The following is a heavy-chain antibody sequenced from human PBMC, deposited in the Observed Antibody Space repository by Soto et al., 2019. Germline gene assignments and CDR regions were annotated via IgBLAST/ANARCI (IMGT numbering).Heavy chain of an antibody. CDR3: ARHCSVDYFGY. D-gene: IGHD2-15*01. J-gene: IGHJ4*02. CDR1: GDSITSNSYF. Sequence: QLQLQESGPGLVKPSETLSLTCTVSGDSITSNSYFWAWIRQPPGKGLEWIVSIYYSGNTYYNPSLKSRVTISVDRSKNQFSLKLSSVTAADTAVYYCARHCSVDYFGYWGQGALVTVSS. V-gene: IGHV4-39*01. CDR2: IYYSGNT.